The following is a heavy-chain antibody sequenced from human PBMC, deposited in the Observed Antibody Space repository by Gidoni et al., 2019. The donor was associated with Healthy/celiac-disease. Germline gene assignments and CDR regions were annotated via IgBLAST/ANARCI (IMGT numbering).Heavy chain of an antibody. Sequence: WVRQAPGKGLEWVSAISGSGGSTYYADSVKGRFTISRDNSKNTLYLQMNSLRAEDTAVYYCAKDPCIAAADSGYFDYWGQGTLVTVSS. V-gene: IGHV3-23*01. CDR3: AKDPCIAAADSGYFDY. J-gene: IGHJ4*02. CDR2: ISGSGGST. D-gene: IGHD6-13*01.